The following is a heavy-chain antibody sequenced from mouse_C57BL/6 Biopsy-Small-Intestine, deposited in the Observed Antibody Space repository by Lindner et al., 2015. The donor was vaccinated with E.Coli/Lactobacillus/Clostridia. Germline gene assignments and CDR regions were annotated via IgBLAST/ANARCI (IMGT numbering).Heavy chain of an antibody. CDR2: IYPGDGDT. CDR3: ATGTVYFDY. D-gene: IGHD4-1*01. CDR1: GYAFSSSW. Sequence: VQLQESGPELVKPGASVKISCKASGYAFSSSWMNWVKQRPGKGLGWIGRIYPGDGDTNYNGKFKGKATLTADKSSSTAYMQLSSLTSEDSAVYFCATGTVYFDYWGQGTTLTVSS. V-gene: IGHV1-82*01. J-gene: IGHJ2*01.